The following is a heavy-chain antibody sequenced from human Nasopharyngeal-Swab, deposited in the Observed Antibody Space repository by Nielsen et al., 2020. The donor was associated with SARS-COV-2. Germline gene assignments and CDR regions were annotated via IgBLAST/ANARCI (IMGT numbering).Heavy chain of an antibody. CDR1: GYTLTELS. V-gene: IGHV1-8*03. D-gene: IGHD3-3*01. J-gene: IGHJ6*02. Sequence: ASVKVSCKVSGYTLTELSMHWVRQAPGQGLEWMGWMNPNSGNTGYAQKFQGRVTITRNTSISTAYMELSSLRSEDTAVYYCARGHVLRFSEWPQGAVYYYGMDVWGQGTTVTVSS. CDR3: ARGHVLRFSEWPQGAVYYYGMDV. CDR2: MNPNSGNT.